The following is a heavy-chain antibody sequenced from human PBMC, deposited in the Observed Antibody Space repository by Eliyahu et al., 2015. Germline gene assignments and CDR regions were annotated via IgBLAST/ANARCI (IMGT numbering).Heavy chain of an antibody. CDR3: ARDTARASYSTRYFDY. CDR1: XFFFSXFG. V-gene: IGHV3-33*01. Sequence: QVQVVESGGDVVLPGRSLXLSCAXXXFFFSXFGMHWVRXAPGKGLEWVAVIWYDGNNKYYADSVKGRFTISRDNSKNTLYLQMNSLRAEDTAIYYCARDTARASYSTRYFDYWDQGTLVTVSS. D-gene: IGHD2-2*01. J-gene: IGHJ4*02. CDR2: IWYDGNNK.